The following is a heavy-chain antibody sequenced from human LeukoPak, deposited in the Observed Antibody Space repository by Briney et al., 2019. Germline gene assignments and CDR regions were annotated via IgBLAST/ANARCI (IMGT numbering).Heavy chain of an antibody. D-gene: IGHD3-22*01. J-gene: IGHJ4*02. CDR3: ARGKWGYYYDSSGYYYGFDY. CDR1: GFTFSSYS. CDR2: ISSSSSSYI. V-gene: IGHV3-21*01. Sequence: GGSLRLSCAASGFTFSSYSMNWVRQAPGKGLEWVSSISSSSSSYIYYADSVKGRFTISRDNAKNSLYLQMNSLRAEDTAVYYCARGKWGYYYDSSGYYYGFDYWGQGTLVTVSS.